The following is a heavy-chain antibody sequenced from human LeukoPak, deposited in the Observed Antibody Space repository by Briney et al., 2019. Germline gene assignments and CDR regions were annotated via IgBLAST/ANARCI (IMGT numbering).Heavy chain of an antibody. D-gene: IGHD4-17*01. CDR1: GGSITSSTHY. CDR2: IYYTGSPT. Sequence: SETLSLTCTVSGGSITSSTHYWGWIRQAPGKGLEWIGTIYYTGSPTFYNPSLKSRLTISVDTSKSHFSLKLTSVTAADTAVYYCARDFLRDYGDPFDSWGQGTLVTVSS. V-gene: IGHV4-39*07. CDR3: ARDFLRDYGDPFDS. J-gene: IGHJ4*02.